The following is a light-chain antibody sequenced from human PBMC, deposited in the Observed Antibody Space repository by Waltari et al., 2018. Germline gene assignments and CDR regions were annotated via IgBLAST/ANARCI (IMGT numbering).Light chain of an antibody. CDR1: QNINYNY. Sequence: EVVLTQSPGTLSLSPGERATLSCRASQNINYNYLAWYQQKPGQAPRPLIYAASSRAPGIPDRFSGGGSGTDFTLTISGLEPEDFAVYYCQQYGNPPTYTFGQGTRLDI. CDR2: AAS. V-gene: IGKV3-20*01. CDR3: QQYGNPPTYT. J-gene: IGKJ2*01.